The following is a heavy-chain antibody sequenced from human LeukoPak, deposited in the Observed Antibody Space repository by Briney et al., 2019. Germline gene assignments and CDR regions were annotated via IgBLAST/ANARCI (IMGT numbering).Heavy chain of an antibody. CDR1: GYSISSSYY. J-gene: IGHJ4*02. CDR2: IYHSGST. V-gene: IGHV4-38-2*02. Sequence: KPSETLSLTCTVSGYSISSSYYWGWIRQPPGKGLEWIGSIYHSGSTYYNPSLKSRVTISVDTSKNQFSLKVRSVTAADTAFYYCARDIKGYQYRSSYFDYWGQGTLVTVSS. D-gene: IGHD6-13*01. CDR3: ARDIKGYQYRSSYFDY.